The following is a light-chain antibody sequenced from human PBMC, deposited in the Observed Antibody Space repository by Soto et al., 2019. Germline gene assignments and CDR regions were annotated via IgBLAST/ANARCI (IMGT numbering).Light chain of an antibody. Sequence: AIRMTQSPSSFSASTGDRVTITCRASQGISSYLAWYQQKPGKAPKLLIYAASTLQSGVPSRFSGSGSGTDFTLTSSCLQSEDFATYYCQQYYSYPSLETFGPGTKVDIK. J-gene: IGKJ3*01. CDR2: AAS. CDR1: QGISSY. V-gene: IGKV1-8*01. CDR3: QQYYSYPSLET.